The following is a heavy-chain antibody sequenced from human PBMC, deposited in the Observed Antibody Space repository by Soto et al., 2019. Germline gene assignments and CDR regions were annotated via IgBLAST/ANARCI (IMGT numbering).Heavy chain of an antibody. V-gene: IGHV1-3*01. D-gene: IGHD4-4*01. CDR1: GYTFTSYA. CDR3: ASSYSNYALIDYYYYGMDV. CDR2: INDGNGNT. Sequence: QVQLVQSGAEVKKPGASVKVSCKASGYTFTSYAMHWVRQAPGQRLEWMGWINDGNGNTKYSQKFQGRVTITRDTSASTAYMELSSLRSEDTAVYYCASSYSNYALIDYYYYGMDVWGHGTTVTVSS. J-gene: IGHJ6*02.